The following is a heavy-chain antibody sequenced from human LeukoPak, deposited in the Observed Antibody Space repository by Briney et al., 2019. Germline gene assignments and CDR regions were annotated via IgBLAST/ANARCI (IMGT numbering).Heavy chain of an antibody. V-gene: IGHV1-69*05. CDR2: IIPIFGTA. D-gene: IGHD2-2*01. Sequence: SVRVSCKASGGTFSSYAISWVRQAPGQGLEWMGGIIPIFGTANYAQKFQGRVTITTDESTSTAYMELSSLRSEDTAVYYCARVLVPAATWFDPWGQGTLVTVSS. J-gene: IGHJ5*02. CDR1: GGTFSSYA. CDR3: ARVLVPAATWFDP.